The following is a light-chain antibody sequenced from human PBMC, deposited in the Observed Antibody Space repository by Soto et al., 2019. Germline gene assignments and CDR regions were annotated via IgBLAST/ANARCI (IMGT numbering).Light chain of an antibody. CDR3: QRYNDGST. CDR1: QGISNY. J-gene: IGKJ1*01. Sequence: DIQMTQSPSSLSASVGDRVTITCRASQGISNYLAWYQQKPGRVPTLLISAASTLQSGVPSRFSGSRSGTDFTLTITSLQPEDGATYYCQRYNDGSTFGQGTKVEI. CDR2: AAS. V-gene: IGKV1-27*01.